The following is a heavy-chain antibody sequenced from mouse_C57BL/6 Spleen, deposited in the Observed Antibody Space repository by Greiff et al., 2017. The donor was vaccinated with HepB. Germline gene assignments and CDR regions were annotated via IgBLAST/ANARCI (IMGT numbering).Heavy chain of an antibody. Sequence: QVQLQQSGPELVKPGASVKISCKASGYAFSSSWMNWVKQRPGKGLEWIGRIYPGDGDTNYNGKFKGKATLTADKSSSTAYMQLSSLTSEDSAVYFCERQGLDDYFDYWGQGTTLTVSS. J-gene: IGHJ2*01. CDR1: GYAFSSSW. V-gene: IGHV1-82*01. CDR3: ERQGLDDYFDY. CDR2: IYPGDGDT. D-gene: IGHD2-3*01.